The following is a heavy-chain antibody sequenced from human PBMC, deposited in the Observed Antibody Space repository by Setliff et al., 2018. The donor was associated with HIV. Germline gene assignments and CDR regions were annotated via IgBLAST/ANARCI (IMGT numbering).Heavy chain of an antibody. V-gene: IGHV4-61*02. Sequence: SETLSLTCSVSGASITSGIYYWAWIRQPAGKGLEWIGRLDTSGSTNYNPSLKRRVAISVDTSKNQFSVKLSPVSAADTAVYYCAREKTVDYYDSIDAFDIWGQGTMVTVSS. J-gene: IGHJ3*02. CDR3: AREKTVDYYDSIDAFDI. D-gene: IGHD3-22*01. CDR2: LDTSGST. CDR1: GASITSGIYY.